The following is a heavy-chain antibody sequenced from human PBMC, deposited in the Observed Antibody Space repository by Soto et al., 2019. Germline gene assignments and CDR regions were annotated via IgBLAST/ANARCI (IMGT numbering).Heavy chain of an antibody. CDR1: GGSFSDYA. D-gene: IGHD3-3*01. CDR2: IIPMLGTP. V-gene: IGHV1-69*01. J-gene: IGHJ6*02. Sequence: QVQLVQSGAELKKPGSSVRVSCKASGGSFSDYAISWVRQAPGQGPEWVGGIIPMLGTPNYAPELQGRVTITADASTSTVYMELSSLRSEDTAVYYCARDPQKYYDLGVDVWGQGTTVIVSS. CDR3: ARDPQKYYDLGVDV.